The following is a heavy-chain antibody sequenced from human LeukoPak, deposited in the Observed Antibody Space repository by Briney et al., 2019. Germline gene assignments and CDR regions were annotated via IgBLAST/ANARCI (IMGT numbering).Heavy chain of an antibody. V-gene: IGHV4-59*01. D-gene: IGHD3-10*01. J-gene: IGHJ4*02. CDR3: ARETPYGSGSYPFDY. CDR2: IYNSGST. CDR1: GGSISSYY. Sequence: SETLSLTCTVSGGSISSYYWNWIRQPPGKGLEWIGYIYNSGSTNNNPSLKSRVTISVDTSKKQFSLKLSSVTAADTSVYYCARETPYGSGSYPFDYWGQGILVTVSS.